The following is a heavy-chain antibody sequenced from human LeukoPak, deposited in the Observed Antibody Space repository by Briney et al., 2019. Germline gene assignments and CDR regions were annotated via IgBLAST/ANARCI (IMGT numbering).Heavy chain of an antibody. D-gene: IGHD3-22*01. V-gene: IGHV1-8*03. CDR2: INPNNGNT. J-gene: IGHJ4*02. CDR3: ARDQPEDDSSGYYSDY. Sequence: AASVKVSCKASGYTFTSYNINWVRQATGQGLEWMGWINPNNGNTGYAQKFQGRVTLTRDTSISTAYMELSGLTSEDTAVYYCARDQPEDDSSGYYSDYWGQGTLVTVSS. CDR1: GYTFTSYN.